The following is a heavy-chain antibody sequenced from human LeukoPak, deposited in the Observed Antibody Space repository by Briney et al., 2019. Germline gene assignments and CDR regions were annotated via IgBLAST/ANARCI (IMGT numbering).Heavy chain of an antibody. V-gene: IGHV3-23*01. J-gene: IGHJ3*01. CDR2: ISGSGAFT. D-gene: IGHD3-10*01. Sequence: GGSLRLSCAASGFTLSSSAMSWVRQAPGKGLEWVSAISGSGAFTYYADFVKGRFTISRDNSKNTLYLQMNSLRAEDTAVYYCAKERSTMVRGVGWGQGTMVTVSS. CDR1: GFTLSSSA. CDR3: AKERSTMVRGVG.